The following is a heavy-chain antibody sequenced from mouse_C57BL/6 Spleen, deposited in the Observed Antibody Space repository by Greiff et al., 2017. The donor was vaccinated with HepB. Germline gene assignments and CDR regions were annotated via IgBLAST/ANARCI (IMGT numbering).Heavy chain of an antibody. Sequence: QVQLKQSGAELARPGASVKMSCKASGYTFTSYTMHWVKQRPGQGLEWIGYINPSSGYTKYNQKFKDKATLTADKSSSTAYMQLSSLTSEDSAVYYCARGSTMVTTGYFDYWGQGTTLTVSS. J-gene: IGHJ2*01. V-gene: IGHV1-4*01. CDR1: GYTFTSYT. D-gene: IGHD2-2*01. CDR2: INPSSGYT. CDR3: ARGSTMVTTGYFDY.